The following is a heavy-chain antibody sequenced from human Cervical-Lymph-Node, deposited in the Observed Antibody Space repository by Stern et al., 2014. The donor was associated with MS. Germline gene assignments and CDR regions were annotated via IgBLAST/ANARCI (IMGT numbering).Heavy chain of an antibody. CDR1: GGTFSSYA. V-gene: IGHV1-69*01. CDR3: ARDGRHIRHYGLDV. Sequence: QVQLVQSGPEVKKPGSSVKVSCKASGGTFSSYAINWMRQAPGQGPEWMGGIIPILGTANYAQNFPGRVTITADEYSRTSYMQLISLRSDDTAVYYFARDGRHIRHYGLDVWGQGTTVTVAS. J-gene: IGHJ6*02. CDR2: IIPILGTA.